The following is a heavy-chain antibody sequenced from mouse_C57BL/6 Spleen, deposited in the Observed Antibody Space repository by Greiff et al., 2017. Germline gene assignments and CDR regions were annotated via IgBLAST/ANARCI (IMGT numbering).Heavy chain of an antibody. CDR2: IYPGSGNT. J-gene: IGHJ1*03. CDR1: GYTFTDYY. Sequence: QVQLQQSGAELVRPGASVKLSCKASGYTFTDYYINWVKQRPGQGLEWIARIYPGSGNTYYNEKFKGKATLTAEKSSSTAYMQLSSLTSEDSAVYFCAREGYYYAYWYFDVWGTGTTVTVSS. V-gene: IGHV1-76*01. CDR3: AREGYYYAYWYFDV. D-gene: IGHD1-1*01.